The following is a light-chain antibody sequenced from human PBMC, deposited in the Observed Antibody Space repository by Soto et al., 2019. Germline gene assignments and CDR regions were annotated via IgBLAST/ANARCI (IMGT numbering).Light chain of an antibody. V-gene: IGLV7-43*01. CDR3: LLYGDENWV. CDR1: TGAVTSDYY. Sequence: QTVVTQAPSLTVSPGGTVTLTCASSTGAVTSDYYANWFQQKPGQVPTTLIYSTNTRHSWTPARFSGSLLGGKAARTLSGVQPDDEADYCCLLYGDENWVFGGGTKVTVL. CDR2: STN. J-gene: IGLJ3*02.